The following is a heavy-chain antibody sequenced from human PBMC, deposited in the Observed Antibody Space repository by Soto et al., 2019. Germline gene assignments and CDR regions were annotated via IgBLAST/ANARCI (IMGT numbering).Heavy chain of an antibody. CDR3: GKGPMTMVRGAVGYGMDV. CDR1: AFTCSSYG. V-gene: IGHV3-30*18. D-gene: IGHD3-10*01. J-gene: IGHJ6*02. Sequence: PGGSLRLSCAASAFTCSSYGMHWARQAPGKGLEWVAVISYDGSNKYYADSVKGRFTISRDNSKNTLYLQMNSLRAEDTAVYYCGKGPMTMVRGAVGYGMDVWGQGTTVTVSS. CDR2: ISYDGSNK.